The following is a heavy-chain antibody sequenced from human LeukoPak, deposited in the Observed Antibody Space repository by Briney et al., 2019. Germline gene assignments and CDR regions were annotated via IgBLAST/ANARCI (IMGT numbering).Heavy chain of an antibody. J-gene: IGHJ4*02. D-gene: IGHD1-1*01. CDR2: ILYSGRT. CDR1: GGSLSPYP. CDR3: ARVGDWKDLVH. Sequence: SETLSLTCTVSGGSLSPYPWSWIRQIPGKGLDGIRYILYSGRTANYNPSLTRRVTITVDTSKNQFSLKLSSVTAADTAICYCARVGDWKDLVHWGQGTLVTVSS. V-gene: IGHV4-59*01.